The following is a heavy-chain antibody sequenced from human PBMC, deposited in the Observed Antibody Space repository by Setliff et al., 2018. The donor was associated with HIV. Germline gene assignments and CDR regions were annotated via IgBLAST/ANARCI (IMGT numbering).Heavy chain of an antibody. CDR2: IYYSGST. D-gene: IGHD6-25*01. J-gene: IGHJ4*02. Sequence: SETLSLTCTVSGGSVRSGSYYWSWIRQPPGKGLEWIGYIYYSGSTKHNPSLKSRVTISLDTSKNQFSLKLTSVTAADTAVYYCARYSPRGYTLTGPYWGQGTLVTVSS. V-gene: IGHV4-61*01. CDR1: GGSVRSGSYY. CDR3: ARYSPRGYTLTGPY.